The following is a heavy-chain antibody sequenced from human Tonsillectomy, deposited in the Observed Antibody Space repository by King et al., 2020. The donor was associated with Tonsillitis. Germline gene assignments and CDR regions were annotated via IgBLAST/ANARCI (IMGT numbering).Heavy chain of an antibody. V-gene: IGHV5-51*03. D-gene: IGHD2-2*01. CDR2: IYPGDSHT. CDR1: GYSFTSYL. Sequence: VQLVESGAEVREPGESLKISCKGSGYSFTSYLIVWVRQMPGKGLEWMGIIYPGDSHTRYSPSFQGQVTISADRSITTAYLQWSSLKASDTAMYYCARGGNQRFFDYWGQGTLVTVSS. CDR3: ARGGNQRFFDY. J-gene: IGHJ4*02.